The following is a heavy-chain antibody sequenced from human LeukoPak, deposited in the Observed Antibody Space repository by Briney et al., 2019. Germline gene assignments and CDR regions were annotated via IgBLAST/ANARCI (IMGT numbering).Heavy chain of an antibody. CDR2: IRYDGSNK. CDR1: GFTFSSYG. V-gene: IGHV3-30*02. CDR3: AKAMPVEHYMDV. D-gene: IGHD2-2*01. Sequence: GGSLRLSCAASGFTFSSYGMHWVRQAPGKGLEWVAFIRYDGSNKYYADSVKGRFTISRDNSKNTLYLQMNSLRAEDTAVYYCAKAMPVEHYMDVWGKGTTVTISS. J-gene: IGHJ6*03.